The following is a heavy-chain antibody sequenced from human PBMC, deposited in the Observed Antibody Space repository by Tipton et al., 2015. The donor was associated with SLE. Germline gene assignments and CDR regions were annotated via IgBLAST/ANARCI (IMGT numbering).Heavy chain of an antibody. Sequence: SLRLSCTASGFTFSTYWMHWVRQAPGKGLVWVSRINSDGSSTNYADFVKGRFTISRDNAKSTLYLQVNSLRAEDTAVYYCTGGGRDGNSHFGNWGQGTLVTVSS. D-gene: IGHD4-23*01. V-gene: IGHV3-74*01. CDR2: INSDGSST. CDR1: GFTFSTYW. CDR3: TGGGRDGNSHFGN. J-gene: IGHJ4*02.